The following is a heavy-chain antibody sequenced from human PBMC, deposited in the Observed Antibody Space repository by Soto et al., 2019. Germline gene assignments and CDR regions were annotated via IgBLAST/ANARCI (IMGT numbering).Heavy chain of an antibody. CDR1: GGSISSYY. CDR3: ARVWGKCISTSCAVAY. J-gene: IGHJ4*02. CDR2: IYYSGST. Sequence: SETLSLTCTVSGGSISSYYWSWIRQPPGKGLEWIGYIYYSGSTNYNPSLKSRVTISVDTSKNQFSLKLSSVTAADTAVYCCARVWGKCISTSCAVAYWGRGTLVTVSS. V-gene: IGHV4-59*01. D-gene: IGHD2-2*01.